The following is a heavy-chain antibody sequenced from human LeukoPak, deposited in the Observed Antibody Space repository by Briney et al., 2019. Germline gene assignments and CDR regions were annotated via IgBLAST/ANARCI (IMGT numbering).Heavy chain of an antibody. V-gene: IGHV4-59*08. Sequence: SETLSLTCTVSGGSISSYYWSWIRQPPGKGLEWIGYIYYSGSTNYNPSLKSRVTISVDTSKNQFSLKLSSVTAADTAVYYCARHLHSSGWYPFDYWGQGTLVTVSS. CDR1: GGSISSYY. CDR2: IYYSGST. J-gene: IGHJ4*02. CDR3: ARHLHSSGWYPFDY. D-gene: IGHD6-19*01.